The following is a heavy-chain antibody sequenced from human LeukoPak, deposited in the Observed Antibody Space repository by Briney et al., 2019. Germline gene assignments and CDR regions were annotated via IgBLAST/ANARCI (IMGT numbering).Heavy chain of an antibody. Sequence: GGSLRLSCAASGFTFSSYSMNWVRQAPGKGLEWVSSISSSSSYIYYADSVKGRFTISRDNSKNTLYLQMNSLRVEDTAVYYCARDHHLDDSGDYTNYWGQGTLVTVSS. CDR3: ARDHHLDDSGDYTNY. D-gene: IGHD4-17*01. J-gene: IGHJ4*02. CDR2: ISSSSSYI. CDR1: GFTFSSYS. V-gene: IGHV3-21*04.